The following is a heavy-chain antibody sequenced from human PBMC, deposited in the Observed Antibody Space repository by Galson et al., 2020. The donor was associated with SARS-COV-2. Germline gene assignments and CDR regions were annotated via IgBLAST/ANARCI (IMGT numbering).Heavy chain of an antibody. Sequence: LSLTCAASGFTFSSYWMSWVRQAPGKGLEWVANIKQDGSEKNYVDSVTGRFTISRDNAKNSLYLQMNSLRAEDTAVYYCARSYSGTYRVGDYWGQGTLVTVSS. CDR1: GFTFSSYW. D-gene: IGHD1-26*01. J-gene: IGHJ4*02. CDR2: IKQDGSEK. CDR3: ARSYSGTYRVGDY. V-gene: IGHV3-7*01.